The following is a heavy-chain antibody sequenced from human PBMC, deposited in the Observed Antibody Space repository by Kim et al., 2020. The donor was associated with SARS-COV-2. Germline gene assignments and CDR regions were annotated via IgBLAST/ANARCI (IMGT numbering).Heavy chain of an antibody. V-gene: IGHV4-34*01. CDR2: INHSGST. Sequence: SETLSLTCAVYGGSFSGYYWSWIRQPPGKGLEWIGEINHSGSTNYNPSLKSRVTISVDTSKNQFSLKLSSVTAADTAVYYCARGTPRYCSSTSCYYYYY. J-gene: IGHJ6*03. CDR3: ARGTPRYCSSTSCYYYYY. CDR1: GGSFSGYY. D-gene: IGHD2-2*01.